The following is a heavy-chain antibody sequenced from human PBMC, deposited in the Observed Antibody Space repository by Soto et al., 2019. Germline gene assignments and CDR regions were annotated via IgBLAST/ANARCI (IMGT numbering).Heavy chain of an antibody. CDR2: ISSSSSYI. Sequence: PGGSLRLSCAASGFTFSSYSMNWVRQAPGKGLEWVSSISSSSSYIYYADSVKGRFTISRDNAKNSLYLQMNSLRAEDTAVYYCARESRYCSGGSCYSGLDYWGQGTLVTVSS. V-gene: IGHV3-21*01. CDR3: ARESRYCSGGSCYSGLDY. D-gene: IGHD2-15*01. CDR1: GFTFSSYS. J-gene: IGHJ4*02.